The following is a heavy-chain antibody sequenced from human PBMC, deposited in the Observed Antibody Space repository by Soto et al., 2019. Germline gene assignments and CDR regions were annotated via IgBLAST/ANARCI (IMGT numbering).Heavy chain of an antibody. CDR2: ISYDGSNK. CDR3: AKDRSIEAAAGLDY. D-gene: IGHD6-13*01. J-gene: IGHJ4*02. CDR1: GFTFSSYG. Sequence: QVQLVESGGGVVQPGRSLRLSCAASGFTFSSYGMHWVRQAPGKGLEWVAVISYDGSNKYYADSVKGRFTISRDNSKNTLYLQMNSLRADDAAVYYCAKDRSIEAAAGLDYWGQGTLVTVSS. V-gene: IGHV3-30*18.